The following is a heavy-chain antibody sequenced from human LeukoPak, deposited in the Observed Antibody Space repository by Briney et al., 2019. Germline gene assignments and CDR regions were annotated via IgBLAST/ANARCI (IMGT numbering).Heavy chain of an antibody. CDR3: AKEIERLGYYTYNFVY. V-gene: IGHV3-23*01. J-gene: IGHJ4*02. D-gene: IGHD1-26*01. CDR1: GFTFSSYA. CDR2: ISGSGGTT. Sequence: GGSLRLSCAASGFTFSSYAMSWVRQAPGRGLEWVSAISGSGGTTYYADSVKGRFTISRDNSKNTLYLQLNSLRAEDTAVYYCAKEIERLGYYTYNFVYWGQGTLVTVSS.